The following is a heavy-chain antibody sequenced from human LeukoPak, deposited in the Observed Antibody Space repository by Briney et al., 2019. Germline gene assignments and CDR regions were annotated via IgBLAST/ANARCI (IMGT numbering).Heavy chain of an antibody. CDR1: GYNFTNYW. CDR2: IYPGDSDT. D-gene: IGHD5-18*01. J-gene: IGHJ5*02. CDR3: ARVLGYSYGGSYNWFDP. Sequence: GESLKISCKGSGYNFTNYWIGWVRQMPGKGLEWMGIIYPGDSDTRYSPSFQGQVTISADKSIGTAFLQWSSLKASDTAIYYCARVLGYSYGGSYNWFDPWGQGTLVTVFS. V-gene: IGHV5-51*01.